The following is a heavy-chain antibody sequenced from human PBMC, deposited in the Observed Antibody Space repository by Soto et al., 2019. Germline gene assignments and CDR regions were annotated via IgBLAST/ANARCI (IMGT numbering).Heavy chain of an antibody. J-gene: IGHJ4*02. CDR2: IHHSGSI. CDR3: SRGGDAYKAGNY. CDR1: GGSLSGYY. D-gene: IGHD1-1*01. Sequence: SETLSLTCAVYGGSLSGYYWTWIRRPPGKGLEWIGEIHHSGSINYNSSLKSRVTISADTSKIQFFLKLSSVTAADTAVYYCSRGGDAYKAGNYWGQGTLVTVSS. V-gene: IGHV4-34*01.